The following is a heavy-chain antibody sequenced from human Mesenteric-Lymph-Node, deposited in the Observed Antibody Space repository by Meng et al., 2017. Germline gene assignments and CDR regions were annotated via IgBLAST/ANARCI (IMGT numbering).Heavy chain of an antibody. V-gene: IGHV3-33*08. CDR1: GFTFSSYA. CDR2: IWYDGSNK. Sequence: AGSLRLSCAASGFTFSSYAMHWVRQAPGKRLEWVAVIWYDGSNKYYADSVKGRFTISRDNSKNTLYLQMNRLRAEDTAVYYCERDYTPPMSSSWYRNFDYWGQGTLVTVSS. D-gene: IGHD6-13*01. CDR3: ERDYTPPMSSSWYRNFDY. J-gene: IGHJ4*02.